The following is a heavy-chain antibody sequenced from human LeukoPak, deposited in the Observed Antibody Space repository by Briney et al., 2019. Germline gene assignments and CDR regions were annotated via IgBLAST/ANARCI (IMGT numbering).Heavy chain of an antibody. CDR3: ARDGSAVDAFDI. CDR2: IYYSGST. V-gene: IGHV4-59*01. CDR1: GGSISSYY. J-gene: IGHJ3*02. Sequence: SETLCLTCTVSGGSISSYYWSWVRQPPGKGLEWIGYIYYSGSTNYNPSLKSRVTISVDTSKNQFSLKLSSVTAADTAVYYCARDGSAVDAFDIWGQGTMVTVSS. D-gene: IGHD3-10*01.